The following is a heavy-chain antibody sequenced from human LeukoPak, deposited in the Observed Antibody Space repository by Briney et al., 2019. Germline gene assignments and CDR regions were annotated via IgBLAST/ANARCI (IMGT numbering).Heavy chain of an antibody. CDR2: IKQDGSEK. V-gene: IGHV3-7*01. J-gene: IGHJ4*02. Sequence: PGGSLRLSCAASGFTFSSYWMSWVRQAPGKGLEWVANIKQDGSEKYYVDSVKGRFTISRDNSKNTLYLQMNSLRAEDTAVYYCAKGVYFGQAAPPDFDYWGQGTLVTVSS. D-gene: IGHD6-25*01. CDR3: AKGVYFGQAAPPDFDY. CDR1: GFTFSSYW.